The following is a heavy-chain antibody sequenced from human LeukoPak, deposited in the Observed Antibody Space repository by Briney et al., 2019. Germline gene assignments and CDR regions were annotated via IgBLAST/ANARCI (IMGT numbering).Heavy chain of an antibody. Sequence: GQSLNVDFKGSGYSFTNYWIGWVRQLHGKGLDWMGIIYPGDSDTRYSPSFLGQLTLSADKSISTAYLQWSSLKASDTAMYYCARPLETPDYGDYYFDYWGQGTLVTVSS. D-gene: IGHD4-17*01. V-gene: IGHV5-51*01. CDR1: GYSFTNYW. CDR3: ARPLETPDYGDYYFDY. J-gene: IGHJ4*02. CDR2: IYPGDSDT.